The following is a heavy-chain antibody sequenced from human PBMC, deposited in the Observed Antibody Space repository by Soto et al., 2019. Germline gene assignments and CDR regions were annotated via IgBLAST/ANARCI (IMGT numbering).Heavy chain of an antibody. CDR3: ARDLAKGGVSAGFDY. D-gene: IGHD2-8*01. CDR2: INPKSGGT. V-gene: IGHV1-2*02. J-gene: IGHJ4*02. CDR1: GDTFTANY. Sequence: AASVNVSCKXSGDTFTANYIHWVRQAPGQGFAWMGWINPKSGGTKYPQKFQGRVTMTRDTSLSTVYMTLTRLTSDDTAVYYCARDLAKGGVSAGFDYWGQGTLVTVSS.